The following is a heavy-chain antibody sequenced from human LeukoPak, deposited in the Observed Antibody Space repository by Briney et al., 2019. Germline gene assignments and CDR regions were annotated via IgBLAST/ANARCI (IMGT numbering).Heavy chain of an antibody. V-gene: IGHV3-30*18. D-gene: IGHD2-2*01. J-gene: IGHJ4*02. CDR1: GFTFSSYG. Sequence: GGSLGLSCAASGFTFSSYGMHWVRQAPGKGLEWVAVISYDGSNKYYADSVKGRFTISRDNYKNTLYLQMNSLRAEDTAVYYCAKVVWYQLLSFPFDYWGQGTLVTVSS. CDR3: AKVVWYQLLSFPFDY. CDR2: ISYDGSNK.